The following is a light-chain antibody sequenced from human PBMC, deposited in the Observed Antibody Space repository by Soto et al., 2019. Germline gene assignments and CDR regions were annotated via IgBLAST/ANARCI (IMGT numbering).Light chain of an antibody. V-gene: IGLV2-14*01. Sequence: QSALTQPASVSGSPGQSITISCTGTSSDVGGYDYVSWYQIHPGKAPKLMVFEVSNRPSGVSYRFSGSKSGNTASLTISGLQAEDEADYFCSSYSRSTAYLFGTGTKVTVL. J-gene: IGLJ1*01. CDR1: SSDVGGYDY. CDR2: EVS. CDR3: SSYSRSTAYL.